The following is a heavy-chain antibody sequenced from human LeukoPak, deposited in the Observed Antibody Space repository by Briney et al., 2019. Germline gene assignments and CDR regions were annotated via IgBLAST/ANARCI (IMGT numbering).Heavy chain of an antibody. CDR2: IKSKTDGGTT. CDR1: GLTFSNAW. CDR3: TLLSSTSSLDY. V-gene: IGHV3-15*01. D-gene: IGHD2-2*01. Sequence: TGGSLRLSCAASGLTFSNAWMSWVRQAPGKGLEWVGRIKSKTDGGTTDYAAPVKGRFTISRDDSKNTLYLQMNSLKTEDTAVYYCTLLSSTSSLDYWGQGTLVTVSS. J-gene: IGHJ4*02.